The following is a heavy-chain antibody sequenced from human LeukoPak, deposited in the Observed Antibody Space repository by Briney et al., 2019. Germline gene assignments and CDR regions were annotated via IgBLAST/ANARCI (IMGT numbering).Heavy chain of an antibody. V-gene: IGHV4-39*01. CDR2: IYYSGNT. CDR1: GVSISSSRYY. J-gene: IGHJ4*02. CDR3: TSWGGPWAYYYDSSGSIDDY. Sequence: NPSETLSLTCTVSGVSISSSRYYWGWIRQPPGKGLEWIGSIYYSGNTNYNPSLKSRVTISVDASKNQFSLKLSSVTAADTAVYYCTSWGGPWAYYYDSSGSIDDYWGQGTLVTVAS. D-gene: IGHD3-22*01.